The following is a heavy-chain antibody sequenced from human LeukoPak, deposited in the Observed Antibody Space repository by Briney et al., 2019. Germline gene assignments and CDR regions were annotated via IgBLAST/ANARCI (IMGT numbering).Heavy chain of an antibody. J-gene: IGHJ6*02. CDR3: ARENYYDSSGYSEGMDV. CDR2: MYVSGTT. CDR1: GGSTSDHY. D-gene: IGHD3-22*01. V-gene: IGHV4-4*07. Sequence: SETLSLTCTVSGGSTSDHYLSWIRQPAGKGLEWIGRMYVSGTTNYNPSLRSRVSMSMDTSKNQFSLRLRSVTAADTAIYYCARENYYDSSGYSEGMDVWGQGTTVTVS.